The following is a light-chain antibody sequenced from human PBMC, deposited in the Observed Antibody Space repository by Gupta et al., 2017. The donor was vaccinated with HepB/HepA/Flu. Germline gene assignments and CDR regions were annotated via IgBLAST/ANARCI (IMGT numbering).Light chain of an antibody. V-gene: IGLV1-51*01. Sequence: QSVLTQPPSVSAAPGQKVTISCSGSSSNIGNNYVSWYQQLPGTAPKLLIYDNNKRPSGIPDRLSGSKSGTSATLGITGLQTGDEADYYCGTGDSSLSAPVFGGGTKLTVL. CDR3: GTGDSSLSAPV. J-gene: IGLJ3*02. CDR1: SSNIGNNY. CDR2: DNN.